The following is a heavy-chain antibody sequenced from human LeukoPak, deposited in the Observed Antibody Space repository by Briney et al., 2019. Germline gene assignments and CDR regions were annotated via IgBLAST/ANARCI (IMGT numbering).Heavy chain of an antibody. CDR1: GGSFSGYY. CDR2: INHSGST. V-gene: IGHV4-34*01. J-gene: IGHJ4*02. D-gene: IGHD2-15*01. Sequence: SETLSLTCAVYGGSFSGYYWSWIRQPPGKGLEWIGEINHSGSTNYNPSLKSRVTISVDTSKNQFSLKLSSVTAADTAVYYCARCRGVAKDFDYWGQGTLVTVSS. CDR3: ARCRGVAKDFDY.